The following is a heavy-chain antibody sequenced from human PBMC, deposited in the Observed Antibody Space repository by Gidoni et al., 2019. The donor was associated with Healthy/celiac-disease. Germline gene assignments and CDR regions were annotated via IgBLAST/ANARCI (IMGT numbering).Heavy chain of an antibody. CDR3: ARAGYQKDAYWYFNL. D-gene: IGHD6-13*01. Sequence: EVQLVESGGCLVQPGGSIRISCAASGFTFSSYWMGWVRQAPGKGLEWVANIKQDGSEKYYVYSVKGRFTILRDNAKNSLYLQMKSLRVEDAALYYCARAGYQKDAYWYFNLWGRGTLVTVSS. J-gene: IGHJ2*01. CDR2: IKQDGSEK. CDR1: GFTFSSYW. V-gene: IGHV3-7*01.